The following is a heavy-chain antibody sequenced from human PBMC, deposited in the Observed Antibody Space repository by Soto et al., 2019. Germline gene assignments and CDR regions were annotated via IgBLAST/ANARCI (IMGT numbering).Heavy chain of an antibody. D-gene: IGHD3-22*01. CDR3: AKVGYYYYDSSGYSAEYFQH. CDR2: ISGSGGST. Sequence: PGGSLRLSCAASGFTFSSYAMSWVRQAPGKGLEWVSAISGSGGSTYYADSVKGRFTISRDNSKNTLYLQMNSLRAEDTAVYYCAKVGYYYYDSSGYSAEYFQHSGQGTLVTVSS. J-gene: IGHJ1*01. V-gene: IGHV3-23*01. CDR1: GFTFSSYA.